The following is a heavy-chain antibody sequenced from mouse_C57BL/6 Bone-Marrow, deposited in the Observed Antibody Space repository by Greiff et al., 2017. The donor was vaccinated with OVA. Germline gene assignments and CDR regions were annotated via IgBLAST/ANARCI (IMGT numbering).Heavy chain of an antibody. CDR3: AIGPPLAY. D-gene: IGHD2-14*01. V-gene: IGHV1-50*01. CDR1: GYTFTSYW. J-gene: IGHJ3*01. Sequence: QVQLQQPGAELVKPGASVKLSCKASGYTFTSYWMQWVKQRPGQGLEWIGEIDPSDSYTNYNQKFKGKATLTVDTSSSTAYMQLSSRTSEDSAVYYCAIGPPLAYWGQGTLVTVSA. CDR2: IDPSDSYT.